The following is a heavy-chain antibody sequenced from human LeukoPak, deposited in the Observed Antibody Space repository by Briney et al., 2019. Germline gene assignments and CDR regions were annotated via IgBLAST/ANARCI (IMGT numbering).Heavy chain of an antibody. CDR3: ARDSPIICAESGSYPPYYYYGMDV. D-gene: IGHD1-26*01. CDR1: GGSISSYY. CDR2: IYYSGST. J-gene: IGHJ6*02. Sequence: PSETLSLTCTVSGGSISSYYWSWIRQPPGKGLEWIGYIYYSGSTNYNPSLKSRVTISVDTSKNQFSLKLSSVTAADTAVYYCARDSPIICAESGSYPPYYYYGMDVWGQGTTVTVSS. V-gene: IGHV4-59*01.